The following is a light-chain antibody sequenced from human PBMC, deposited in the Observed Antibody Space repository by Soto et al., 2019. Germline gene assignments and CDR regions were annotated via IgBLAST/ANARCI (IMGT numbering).Light chain of an antibody. CDR1: QSISIY. J-gene: IGKJ5*01. V-gene: IGKV1-39*01. Sequence: DIQMTQSPSSLSSSVXDRXXXXCXXSQSISIYLNWYQLKPGKAPNLLMYGASYLKSGVPTRFSGSGSGTDFTLTISSLQPEDFAIYYCQQTYTTPEITFGQGTRLEI. CDR2: GAS. CDR3: QQTYTTPEIT.